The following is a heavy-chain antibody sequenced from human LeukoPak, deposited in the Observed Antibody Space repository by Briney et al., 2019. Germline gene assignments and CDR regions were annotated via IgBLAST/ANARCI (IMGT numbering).Heavy chain of an antibody. Sequence: PSETLSLTCAVYGGSFSGYYWGWIRQPPGKGLEWIGRIYSSGSTDYNPSLKSRVTMSVDTSKNQFSLRLSSVTAADTAVYYCARGPPPDFDYWGQGTLVTVSS. J-gene: IGHJ4*02. CDR3: ARGPPPDFDY. CDR2: IYSSGST. V-gene: IGHV4-59*10. CDR1: GGSFSGYY.